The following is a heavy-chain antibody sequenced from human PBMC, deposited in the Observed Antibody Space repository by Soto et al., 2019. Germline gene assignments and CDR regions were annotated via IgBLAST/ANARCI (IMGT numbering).Heavy chain of an antibody. D-gene: IGHD3-22*01. V-gene: IGHV4-61*01. Sequence: PSEPLSLTCTVSGGSVNSGTDYWSWFRQPPGKGLEWIGYIYNRGSTNYNPSLKSRVTISVDTSKNQFSLKLSVLTAADKAMYYCARDGGYYHISIRGQGTLVTV. J-gene: IGHJ4*02. CDR3: ARDGGYYHISI. CDR1: GGSVNSGTDY. CDR2: IYNRGST.